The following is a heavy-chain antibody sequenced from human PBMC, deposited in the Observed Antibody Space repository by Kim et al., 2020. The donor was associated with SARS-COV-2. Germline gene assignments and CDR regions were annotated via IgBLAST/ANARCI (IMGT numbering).Heavy chain of an antibody. Sequence: ASVKVSCKASGYTFTDYYLYWVRQAPGHGLEWMGWINPNTGGTNYAQKFQVRVTMTRDMSISTAYVELSRLPSDDTAVYYCATGRMSSGWYGSYYLDYWG. V-gene: IGHV1-2*02. D-gene: IGHD6-19*01. CDR1: GYTFTDYY. CDR2: INPNTGGT. J-gene: IGHJ4*01. CDR3: ATGRMSSGWYGSYYLDY.